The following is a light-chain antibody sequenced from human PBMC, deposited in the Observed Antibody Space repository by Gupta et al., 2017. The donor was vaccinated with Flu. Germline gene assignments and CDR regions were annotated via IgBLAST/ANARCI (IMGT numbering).Light chain of an antibody. CDR1: QSLVHSNGYNY. V-gene: IGKV2-28*01. Sequence: VTPGEPASISCRSSQSLVHSNGYNYLDWYLQKPGQSPQLLIYLASHRASGVPDRFSGSGLGTDFTLKISRVEAEDVGVYFCMQSLQTPSTFGQGTRV. CDR2: LAS. J-gene: IGKJ1*01. CDR3: MQSLQTPST.